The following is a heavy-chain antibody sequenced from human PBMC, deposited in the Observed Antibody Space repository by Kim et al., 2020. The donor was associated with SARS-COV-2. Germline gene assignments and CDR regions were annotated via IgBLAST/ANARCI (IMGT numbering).Heavy chain of an antibody. CDR3: ARDASFGGDIDY. V-gene: IGHV3-74*01. D-gene: IGHD2-21*02. J-gene: IGHJ4*02. Sequence: TYADSVKGRFTISRDNAKNTLYLQMNSLKAEDTAVYYCARDASFGGDIDYWGQGTLVTVSS.